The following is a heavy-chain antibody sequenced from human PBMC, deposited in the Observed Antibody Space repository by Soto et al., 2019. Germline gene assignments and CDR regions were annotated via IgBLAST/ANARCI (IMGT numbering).Heavy chain of an antibody. CDR1: GFTFSSFA. D-gene: IGHD4-17*01. CDR3: TRDMDYGDRAFGDY. V-gene: IGHV3-30-3*01. CDR2: ISYDGSKK. J-gene: IGHJ4*02. Sequence: VQLVESGGGVVQPGRSLRLSCAASGFTFSSFAMYWVRQAPGKGLEWVAVISYDGSKKYYADSVKGRFTISRDNSKNTLYLQMNGLRTEDTAVYYCTRDMDYGDRAFGDYWGQGTLVTVSS.